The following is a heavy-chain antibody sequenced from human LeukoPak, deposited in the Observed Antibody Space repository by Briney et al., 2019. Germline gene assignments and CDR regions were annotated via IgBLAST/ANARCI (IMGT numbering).Heavy chain of an antibody. V-gene: IGHV5-51*01. Sequence: GESPKISCKGFGYNFTTYWIGWVRQMPGKGLEWMGIIYPGDSDTRYSPSFQGQVTISADKSISSAYLQWSSLKASDTAMYYCARPGMVRGVLNWFDPWGQGTLVTVSS. CDR2: IYPGDSDT. CDR1: GYNFTTYW. D-gene: IGHD3-10*01. CDR3: ARPGMVRGVLNWFDP. J-gene: IGHJ5*02.